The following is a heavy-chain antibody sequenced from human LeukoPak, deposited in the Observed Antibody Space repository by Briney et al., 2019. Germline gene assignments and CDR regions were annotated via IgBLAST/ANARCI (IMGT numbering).Heavy chain of an antibody. D-gene: IGHD2/OR15-2a*01. Sequence: GGSLRLSCAASGFTFNAYAMSWVRQAPGKGLEWVSAISGSGASTYYADSVRGRFTISRDNSMTTLYLQMNSLRAEDTASYYCAKGKNIMDYWGQGTLVTVSS. J-gene: IGHJ4*02. CDR2: ISGSGAST. CDR1: GFTFNAYA. CDR3: AKGKNIMDY. V-gene: IGHV3-23*01.